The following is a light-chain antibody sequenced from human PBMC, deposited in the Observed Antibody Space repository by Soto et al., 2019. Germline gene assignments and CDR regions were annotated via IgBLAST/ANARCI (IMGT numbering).Light chain of an antibody. J-gene: IGLJ2*01. CDR3: CSYAGTYSVI. CDR2: DVR. Sequence: QSALTQPPSVSGSPGQSVTISCSGTSSDIGGYSFVSWYQQHPGNTPKLIIYDVRNRPSVVPDRFSGSKSGNTASLTIAGLRAEDEADYYCCSYAGTYSVIFGGGTKLTVL. V-gene: IGLV2-11*01. CDR1: SSDIGGYSF.